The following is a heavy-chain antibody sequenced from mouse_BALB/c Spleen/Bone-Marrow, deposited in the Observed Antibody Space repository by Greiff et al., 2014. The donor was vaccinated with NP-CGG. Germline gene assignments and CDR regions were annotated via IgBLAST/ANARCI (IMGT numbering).Heavy chain of an antibody. Sequence: EVKLMESGPGLVKPSQSLSLTCTVTDYSITSDYAWNWIRQFPGNKLKWMGYISFSGTTSYNPSLKSRISITRDTSKNQFFLQLNSVTAEDTATYFCARGIYYDYDWYFDVWGAGTTVTVSS. J-gene: IGHJ1*01. D-gene: IGHD2-4*01. CDR2: ISFSGTT. CDR1: DYSITSDYA. CDR3: ARGIYYDYDWYFDV. V-gene: IGHV3-2*02.